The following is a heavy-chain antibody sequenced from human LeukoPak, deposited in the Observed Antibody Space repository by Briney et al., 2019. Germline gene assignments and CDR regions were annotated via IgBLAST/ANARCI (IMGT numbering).Heavy chain of an antibody. CDR2: IDIITGHI. CDR1: GFTFSTYS. CDR3: VRDMSGVVAASTEEY. V-gene: IGHV3-21*01. Sequence: GGSLRLSCAASGFTFSTYSMNWVRQAPGKGLEWVSSIDIITGHISYGDSVKGRFTMSRDNAKISLYLQMNSLRVEDTAVYYCVRDMSGVVAASTEEYWGQGAPVTVSS. D-gene: IGHD2-15*01. J-gene: IGHJ4*02.